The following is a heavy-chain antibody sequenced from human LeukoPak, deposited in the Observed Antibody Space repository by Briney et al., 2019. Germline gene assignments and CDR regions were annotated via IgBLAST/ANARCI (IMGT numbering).Heavy chain of an antibody. CDR1: GYTFTGYY. Sequence: ASAKVSCKASGYTFTGYYMQRVRQAPGQGLECMVWINPNSGGTNYAQKFQGRVTMTRDTSISTAYMELSRLRADDTAVYYCARDRTTVTTGGMDVWGQGTTVTVSS. J-gene: IGHJ6*02. V-gene: IGHV1-2*02. CDR3: ARDRTTVTTGGMDV. CDR2: INPNSGGT. D-gene: IGHD4-17*01.